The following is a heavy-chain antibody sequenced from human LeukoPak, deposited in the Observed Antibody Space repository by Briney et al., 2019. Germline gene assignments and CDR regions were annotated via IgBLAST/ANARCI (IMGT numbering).Heavy chain of an antibody. J-gene: IGHJ4*02. CDR1: GFSFSSYA. CDR2: ISGSGGST. D-gene: IGHD4-23*01. V-gene: IGHV3-23*01. Sequence: GGSLRLSCAASGFSFSSYAMSWVRQAPGKGLEWVSAISGSGGSTYYADSVKGRFTISRDNSKNTLYLQMKSLRAEDTAVYYCAKDSTVVTPEYWGQGTLVTVSS. CDR3: AKDSTVVTPEY.